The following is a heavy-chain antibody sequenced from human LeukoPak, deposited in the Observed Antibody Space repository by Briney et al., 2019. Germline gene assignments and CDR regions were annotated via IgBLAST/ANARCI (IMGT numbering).Heavy chain of an antibody. J-gene: IGHJ5*02. CDR2: INHSGST. D-gene: IGHD3-9*01. CDR3: ARRPYDILTGYGSFDP. V-gene: IGHV4-34*01. CDR1: GGSFSGYY. Sequence: SETLSLTCAVYGGSFSGYYWSWIRQPPGKGLEWIGEINHSGSTNYNPSLKSRVTISVDKSKNQFSLKLSSVTAADTAVYYCARRPYDILTGYGSFDPWGQGTLVTVSS.